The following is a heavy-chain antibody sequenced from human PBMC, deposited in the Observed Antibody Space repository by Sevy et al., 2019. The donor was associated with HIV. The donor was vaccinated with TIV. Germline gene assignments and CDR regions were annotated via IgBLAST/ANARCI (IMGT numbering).Heavy chain of an antibody. Sequence: GGSLRLSCTGSGFTFGDYAMSWVRQAPGKGLEWVAFLKHNACGGTLADAASVKGRFSISRDDSKSIAHLQMNDLKTEDTAIYYCKRWKGAQSIFDYWGQGALVTVSS. D-gene: IGHD1-1*01. V-gene: IGHV3-49*04. CDR3: KRWKGAQSIFDY. CDR1: GFTFGDYA. CDR2: LKHNACGGTL. J-gene: IGHJ4*02.